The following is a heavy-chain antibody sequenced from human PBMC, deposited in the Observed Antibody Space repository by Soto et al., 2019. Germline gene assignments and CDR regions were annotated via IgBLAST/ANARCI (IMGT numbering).Heavy chain of an antibody. CDR1: GFSLSTSGVG. Sequence: QITLKESGPPLVKPTQTLTLTCTFSGFSLSTSGVGVGWIRQPPGKALEWLALIYWDDDKRYSPSLKSRLTITKDTSKNQVVLTMTNMDPVDTATYYCAHSIGYSSSWYWDYFDYWGQGTLVTVSS. CDR3: AHSIGYSSSWYWDYFDY. D-gene: IGHD6-13*01. J-gene: IGHJ4*02. CDR2: IYWDDDK. V-gene: IGHV2-5*02.